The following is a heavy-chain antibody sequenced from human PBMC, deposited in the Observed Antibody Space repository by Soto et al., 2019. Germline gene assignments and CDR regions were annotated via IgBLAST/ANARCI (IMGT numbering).Heavy chain of an antibody. Sequence: GGSLRLSCVASGFSLANYPMNWVRQTPGKGLEWISYSSPRGDTIYYADSVEGRFTISRDNARNSLSLHMSSLRDEDSALYYCAKGPHTNVGWPYYFESWGQGVPVPVSS. V-gene: IGHV3-48*02. CDR2: SSPRGDTI. J-gene: IGHJ4*02. D-gene: IGHD6-19*01. CDR1: GFSLANYP. CDR3: AKGPHTNVGWPYYFES.